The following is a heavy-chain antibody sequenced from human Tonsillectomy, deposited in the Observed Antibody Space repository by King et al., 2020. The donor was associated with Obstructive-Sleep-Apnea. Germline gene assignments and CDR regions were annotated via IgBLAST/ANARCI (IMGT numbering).Heavy chain of an antibody. CDR3: ARDGGGIDY. CDR2: IWYDGSNK. D-gene: IGHD3-16*01. J-gene: IGHJ4*02. CDR1: GFTFSSYG. Sequence: VQLVESGGGVVQPGRSLRLSCAASGFTFSSYGMHWVRQAPGKGLEWVAVIWYDGSNKYYADSVKGRFTISRDNSKNTLYLQMNSLRAEGTAVYYCARDGGGIDYWGQGTLVTVSS. V-gene: IGHV3-33*01.